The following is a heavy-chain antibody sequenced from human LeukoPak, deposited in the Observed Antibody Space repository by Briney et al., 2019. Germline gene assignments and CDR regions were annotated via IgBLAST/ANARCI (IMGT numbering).Heavy chain of an antibody. J-gene: IGHJ4*02. CDR2: ISGSGGST. Sequence: GGSLRLSCAASGFTFSSYAMSWVRQALGKGLEWVSTISGSGGSTYYADSVKGRFTISRDNSKNTLCLQMNSLRAEDTAVYYCAKVVGATTRAYFDYWGQGTLATVSS. CDR3: AKVVGATTRAYFDY. V-gene: IGHV3-23*01. CDR1: GFTFSSYA. D-gene: IGHD1-26*01.